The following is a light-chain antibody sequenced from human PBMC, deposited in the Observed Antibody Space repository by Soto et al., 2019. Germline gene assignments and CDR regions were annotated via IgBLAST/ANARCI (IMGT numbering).Light chain of an antibody. Sequence: IVLTQSPSTLSLSPGAIATLSCRASQSVSSYLAWYQQKPGQAPRLLIYDASNRATGIPARFSGSGSGTDFTLTISSLEPEDFAVYYCQQRSNWPPTFGQGTRLEIK. V-gene: IGKV3-11*01. CDR2: DAS. CDR1: QSVSSY. J-gene: IGKJ5*01. CDR3: QQRSNWPPT.